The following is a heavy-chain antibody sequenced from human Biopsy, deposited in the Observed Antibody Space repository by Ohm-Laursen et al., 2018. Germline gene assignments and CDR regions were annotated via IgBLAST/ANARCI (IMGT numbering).Heavy chain of an antibody. CDR2: IYTGGTT. V-gene: IGHV3-53*01. CDR1: GFTVSNKY. J-gene: IGHJ4*02. D-gene: IGHD2-8*01. Sequence: SLRLFCAASGFTVSNKYMSWVRQAPGKGLEWVSVIYTGGTTHYADSVRGRFTISRDNSKNTLYLQMNSLRAEDTAVYYCARHHCTNGVCLGVYFDYWGQGTLVTDSS. CDR3: ARHHCTNGVCLGVYFDY.